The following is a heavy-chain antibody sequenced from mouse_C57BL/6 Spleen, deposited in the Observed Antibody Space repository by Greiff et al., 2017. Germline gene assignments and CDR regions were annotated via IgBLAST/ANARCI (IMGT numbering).Heavy chain of an antibody. D-gene: IGHD1-1*01. CDR3: ARDPFYYGSSPQFAY. J-gene: IGHJ3*01. Sequence: VKLMESGAELMKPGASVKLSCKATGYTFTGYWIEWVKQRPGHGLEWIGEILPGSGSTNYNEKFKGKATFTADTSSNTAYMQLSSLTTEDSAIYYCARDPFYYGSSPQFAYWGQGTLVTVSA. V-gene: IGHV1-9*01. CDR1: GYTFTGYW. CDR2: ILPGSGST.